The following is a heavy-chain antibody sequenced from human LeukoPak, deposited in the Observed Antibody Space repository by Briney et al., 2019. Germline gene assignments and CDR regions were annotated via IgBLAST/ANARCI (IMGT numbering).Heavy chain of an antibody. D-gene: IGHD3-3*01. CDR3: ARAGLRITIFGVVIIPGWWADY. V-gene: IGHV3-48*03. Sequence: GGSLRLSCAASGFTFSSYEMNWVRQAPGKGLEWVSYISSSGSTIYYADSVEGRFTISRDNAKNSLYLQMNSLRAEDTAVYYCARAGLRITIFGVVIIPGWWADYWGQGTLVTVSS. J-gene: IGHJ4*02. CDR1: GFTFSSYE. CDR2: ISSSGSTI.